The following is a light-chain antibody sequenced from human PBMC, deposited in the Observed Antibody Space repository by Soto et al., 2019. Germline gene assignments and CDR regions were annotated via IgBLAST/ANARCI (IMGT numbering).Light chain of an antibody. J-gene: IGKJ2*01. CDR2: GTS. V-gene: IGKV3-20*01. Sequence: ENVLTQSPDTLSLSPGERATLSCWASQSVTSAYLAWYQQRPGQSPRLLIYGTSSRASGIPERFSGSGSGTDFTLTISRLEPEDFAVYFCQQYGTSPYTFGQGTKLDIK. CDR1: QSVTSAY. CDR3: QQYGTSPYT.